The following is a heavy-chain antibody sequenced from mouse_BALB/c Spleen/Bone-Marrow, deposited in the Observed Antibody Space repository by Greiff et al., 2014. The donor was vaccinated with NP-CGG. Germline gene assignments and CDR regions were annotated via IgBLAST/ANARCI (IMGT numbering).Heavy chain of an antibody. D-gene: IGHD2-1*01. CDR3: AREGNGNLDY. CDR2: ISTYYGDA. Sequence: QVQLQQSGAELVRPGVSVKISCKGSGYTFTDYAMHWVKQSHAKSLEWIGVISTYYGDASYNQKFKGKATMTVDKSSSTAYMELARLISEDSAIYYCAREGNGNLDYWGQGTTLTVSS. V-gene: IGHV1S137*01. J-gene: IGHJ2*01. CDR1: GYTFTDYA.